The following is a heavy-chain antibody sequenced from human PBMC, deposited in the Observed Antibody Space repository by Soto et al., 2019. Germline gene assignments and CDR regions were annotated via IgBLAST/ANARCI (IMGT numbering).Heavy chain of an antibody. J-gene: IGHJ6*03. Sequence: PSQTLSLTCAISGDSVSSNSAAWNWIRQSPSRGLEWLGRTYYRSKWYNDYAVSVKSRITINPDTSKNQFSLQLNSVTPEDTAVYYCARGSSSSFPYYYYYMDVWGKGTTVTVSS. D-gene: IGHD6-13*01. CDR2: TYYRSKWYN. CDR3: ARGSSSSFPYYYYYMDV. V-gene: IGHV6-1*01. CDR1: GDSVSSNSAA.